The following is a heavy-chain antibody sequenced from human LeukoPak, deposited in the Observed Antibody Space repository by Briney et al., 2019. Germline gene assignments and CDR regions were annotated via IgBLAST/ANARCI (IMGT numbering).Heavy chain of an antibody. CDR1: GYTFTDYY. V-gene: IGHV1-2*02. CDR2: IYPNSDSN. CDR3: ASPRGTYEPFDY. D-gene: IGHD5-12*01. J-gene: IGHJ4*02. Sequence: GASVKVSCKASGYTFTDYYMHWGREAPGQGPGWMALIYPNSDSNNYAQKYQGRVTVTRSTSVGTAYMELSRLRYDDTAGYYGASPRGTYEPFDYWGQGTLVTVSS.